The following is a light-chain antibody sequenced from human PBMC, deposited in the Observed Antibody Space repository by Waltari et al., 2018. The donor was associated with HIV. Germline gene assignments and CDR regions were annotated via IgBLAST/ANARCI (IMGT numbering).Light chain of an antibody. CDR1: SSDVGSYNI. Sequence: QSALTQPASVSGSPGQSITISCTGTSSDVGSYNIVSWYQQHPGKAPKLMIYEGSKRPSGVSNRFSGSKSGSTASLTISGLQAEDEAGYYCCSYAGSSPVLFGGGTKLTVL. CDR3: CSYAGSSPVL. V-gene: IGLV2-23*01. CDR2: EGS. J-gene: IGLJ2*01.